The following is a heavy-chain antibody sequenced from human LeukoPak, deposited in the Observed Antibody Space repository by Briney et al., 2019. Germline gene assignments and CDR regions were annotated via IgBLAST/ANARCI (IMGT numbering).Heavy chain of an antibody. Sequence: SETLSLTCAVYGGSFSGYYWSWIRQPPGKGLEWIGEINHSGSTKYNPSLKSRVTISVDTSKNQFSLKLSSVTAADTAVYYCARDARACRAGSCSSTRTDYYYYYMDVWGKGTTVTVSS. D-gene: IGHD2-2*01. J-gene: IGHJ6*03. CDR1: GGSFSGYY. CDR2: INHSGST. V-gene: IGHV4-34*01. CDR3: ARDARACRAGSCSSTRTDYYYYYMDV.